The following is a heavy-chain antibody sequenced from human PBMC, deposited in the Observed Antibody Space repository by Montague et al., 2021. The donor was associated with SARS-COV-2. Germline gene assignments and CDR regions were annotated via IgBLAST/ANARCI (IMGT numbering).Heavy chain of an antibody. D-gene: IGHD3-10*01. CDR1: GFSFSSRG. J-gene: IGHJ4*02. Sequence: SLSLSCAASGFSFSSRGMSWVRQVPGKGLEWVATVEQDGSESHYVDSVKGRFTISRDNAKSSAYLQMSSPRVEDTAVYFCARDHYGSEDYWGQGILVTVSS. CDR3: ARDHYGSEDY. CDR2: VEQDGSES. V-gene: IGHV3-7*01.